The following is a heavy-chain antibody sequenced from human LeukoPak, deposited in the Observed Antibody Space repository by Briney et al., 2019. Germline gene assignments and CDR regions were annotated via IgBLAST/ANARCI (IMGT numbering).Heavy chain of an antibody. Sequence: SETLSLTCTVSGDSVSSGSYFWNWIRQPPGKGLEWIGYISYSGSTSYNSSLKSRVTISVDTSKNQFSLKLSSMTAADTAVYFCVKMAEWFDPWGQGTLVTVSS. CDR1: GDSVSSGSYF. CDR2: ISYSGST. D-gene: IGHD5-24*01. J-gene: IGHJ5*02. V-gene: IGHV4-61*01. CDR3: VKMAEWFDP.